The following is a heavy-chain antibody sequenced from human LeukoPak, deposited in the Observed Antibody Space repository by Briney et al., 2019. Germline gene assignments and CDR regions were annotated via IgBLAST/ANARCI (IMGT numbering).Heavy chain of an antibody. CDR1: GFTFSHYG. J-gene: IGHJ4*02. CDR2: ISYDGSNR. V-gene: IGHV3-30*03. Sequence: GGSLRLSCVASGFTFSHYGMHWVRQAPGKGLEWVAVISYDGSNRFYADSVKGRFTISRDNSKNTQYLQMNSLRAEDTAVYYCARDPPHDYWGQGTLVTVSS. CDR3: ARDPPHDY.